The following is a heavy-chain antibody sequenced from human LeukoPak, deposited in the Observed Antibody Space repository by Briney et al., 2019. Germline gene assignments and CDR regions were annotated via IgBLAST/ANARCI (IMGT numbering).Heavy chain of an antibody. Sequence: GGSLTLSCAASGFTFSSYAMSWVRQAPGKGLEWVSAISGSGGSTYYADSVKGRFTISRDNSKNTLYLQMNSLRAEDTAVYYCAKDLDIVVVPAAMYAFDIWGQGTMVTVSS. J-gene: IGHJ3*02. CDR1: GFTFSSYA. D-gene: IGHD2-2*01. V-gene: IGHV3-23*01. CDR2: ISGSGGST. CDR3: AKDLDIVVVPAAMYAFDI.